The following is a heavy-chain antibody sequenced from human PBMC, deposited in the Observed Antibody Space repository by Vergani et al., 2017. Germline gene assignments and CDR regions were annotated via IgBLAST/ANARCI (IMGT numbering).Heavy chain of an antibody. CDR1: GGSFSGYY. Sequence: QVQLQQWGAGLLKPSETLSLTCAVYGGSFSGYYWSWIRQPPGKGLEWIGEINHSGSTNYNPSLKSRVTISVDTSKNQFSLKLSSVTAADTAVYYCARRVTSYAFDIWGQGTMVTVSS. D-gene: IGHD3-10*01. V-gene: IGHV4-34*01. CDR3: ARRVTSYAFDI. CDR2: INHSGST. J-gene: IGHJ3*02.